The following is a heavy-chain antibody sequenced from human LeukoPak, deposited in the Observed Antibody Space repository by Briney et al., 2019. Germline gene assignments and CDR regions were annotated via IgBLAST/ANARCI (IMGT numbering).Heavy chain of an antibody. V-gene: IGHV3-15*01. CDR1: GFTFSNAW. D-gene: IGHD4-11*01. J-gene: IGHJ6*03. CDR2: IKSKTVGGTT. CDR3: TRDYKMLYYYYMDV. Sequence: GGSLRLSCAASGFTFSNAWLTWVRQAPGKGLEWVGRIKSKTVGGTTDYAAPVRGRFTISRDDSKNTLYLQMNSLKTEDTAVYYCTRDYKMLYYYYMDVWGKGTTVTVSS.